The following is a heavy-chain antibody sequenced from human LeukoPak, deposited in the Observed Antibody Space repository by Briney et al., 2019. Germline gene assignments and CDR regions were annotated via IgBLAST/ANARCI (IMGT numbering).Heavy chain of an antibody. J-gene: IGHJ4*02. Sequence: GASVKVSCKASGYIFTDNYMHWVRQTPGQGLEWIAWINPKTGARAYAQRFQGRITVTSDTSINTAYMDLSSLTSDDTAGFYCARDLTANIDSSYWGQGTLVTVSS. CDR3: ARDLTANIDSSY. V-gene: IGHV1-2*02. CDR2: INPKTGAR. D-gene: IGHD5-18*01. CDR1: GYIFTDNY.